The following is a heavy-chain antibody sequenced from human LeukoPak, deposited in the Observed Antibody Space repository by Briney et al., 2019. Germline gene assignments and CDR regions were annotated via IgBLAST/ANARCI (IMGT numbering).Heavy chain of an antibody. CDR3: ARDRYCSGSSCYAGFDY. Sequence: GGSLRLSCATSGFTFSTYSMNWVRQAPGKGLEWVSYISSSNSLYYADPVKGRFTISRDNAKNSLFLQMNSLRAEDTAVYYCARDRYCSGSSCYAGFDYWGQGTLVTVSS. V-gene: IGHV3-21*05. J-gene: IGHJ4*02. CDR2: ISSSNSL. D-gene: IGHD2-2*01. CDR1: GFTFSTYS.